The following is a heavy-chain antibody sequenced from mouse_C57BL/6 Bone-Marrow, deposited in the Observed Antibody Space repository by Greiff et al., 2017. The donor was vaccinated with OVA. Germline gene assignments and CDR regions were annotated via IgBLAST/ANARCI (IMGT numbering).Heavy chain of an antibody. CDR1: GYTFTSYG. Sequence: VQLQQSGAELARPGASVKLSCKASGYTFTSYGISWVKQRTGQGLEWIGEIYPRSGNTYYNEKFKGKATLTADKSSSTAYMELRSLTSEDSAVYFCAKELGGFAYEGQGTLVTVTA. CDR3: AKELGGFAY. J-gene: IGHJ3*01. D-gene: IGHD4-1*01. V-gene: IGHV1-81*01. CDR2: IYPRSGNT.